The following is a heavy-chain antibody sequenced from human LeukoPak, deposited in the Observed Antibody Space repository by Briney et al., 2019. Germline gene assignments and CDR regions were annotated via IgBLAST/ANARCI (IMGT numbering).Heavy chain of an antibody. J-gene: IGHJ4*02. CDR3: ARDLSSSCYLHY. Sequence: ASVKVSCKASGGTFSSYAISWVRQAPGQGLEWMGIINPSGGSTSYAQKFQGRVTMTRDTSTSTVYMELSGLRSEDTAVYYCARDLSSSCYLHYWGQGTLVTVSS. CDR2: INPSGGST. CDR1: GGTFSSYA. D-gene: IGHD2-2*01. V-gene: IGHV1-46*01.